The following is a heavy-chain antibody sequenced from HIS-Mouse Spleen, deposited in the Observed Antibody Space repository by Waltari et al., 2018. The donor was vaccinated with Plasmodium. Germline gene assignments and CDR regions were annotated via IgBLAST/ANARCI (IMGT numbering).Heavy chain of an antibody. D-gene: IGHD2-15*01. J-gene: IGHJ2*01. CDR2: IYHSGGT. Sequence: QVQLQESGPGLVKPSETLSLTCTVPGYSISSCYYWGWIRQPPGKGLEWIGSIYHSGGTYYNPSLKSRVTISVDTSKNQFSLKLSSVTAADTAVYYCARSLGIASSYWYFDLWGRGTLVTVSS. V-gene: IGHV4-38-2*02. CDR3: ARSLGIASSYWYFDL. CDR1: GYSISSCYY.